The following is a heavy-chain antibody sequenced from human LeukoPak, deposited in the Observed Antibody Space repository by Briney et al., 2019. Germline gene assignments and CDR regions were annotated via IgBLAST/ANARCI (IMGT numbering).Heavy chain of an antibody. CDR1: GGTFSSYA. J-gene: IGHJ4*02. CDR3: ARDTEMATITNPHYFDY. V-gene: IGHV1-69*04. D-gene: IGHD5-24*01. CDR2: IIPILGIA. Sequence: ASVKVSCKASGGTFSSYAISWVRQAPGQGLEWMGRIIPILGIANYAQKFQGRVTITADKSTSTAYMELSSLRSEDTAVYYCARDTEMATITNPHYFDYWGQGTLVTVSS.